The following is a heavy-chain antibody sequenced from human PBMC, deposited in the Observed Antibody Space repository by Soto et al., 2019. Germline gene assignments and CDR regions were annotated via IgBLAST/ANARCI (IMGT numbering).Heavy chain of an antibody. Sequence: QVQLVQSGAEVKKPGDSVKVSCKASVYTFTNYEINWVRQATGQGLEWMGWMNPGSGNTGYAHKFQGRVTMTRNISISTAYTELRRLGSDDTAISYCASRAASGSLNWFDPWGQGTLVTGSS. CDR2: MNPGSGNT. V-gene: IGHV1-8*01. CDR3: ASRAASGSLNWFDP. CDR1: VYTFTNYE. D-gene: IGHD3-10*01. J-gene: IGHJ5*02.